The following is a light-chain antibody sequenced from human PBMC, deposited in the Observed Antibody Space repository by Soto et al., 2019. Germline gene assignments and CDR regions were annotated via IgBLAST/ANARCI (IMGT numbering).Light chain of an antibody. Sequence: EIVMTQSPATLSVSPGERATLSCRASQSVSSNLAWYQQKPGQAPRLLIFGASNRATGIPDRFSGSGSGTGFTLTISRLEPEDSAVYYCQQYGSSPQNFGGGTKVDIK. CDR1: QSVSSN. CDR3: QQYGSSPQN. J-gene: IGKJ4*01. V-gene: IGKV3-20*01. CDR2: GAS.